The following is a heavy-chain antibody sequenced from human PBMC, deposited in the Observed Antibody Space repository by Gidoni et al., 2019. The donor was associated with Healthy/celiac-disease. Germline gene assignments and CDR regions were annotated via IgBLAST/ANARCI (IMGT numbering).Heavy chain of an antibody. D-gene: IGHD4-17*01. Sequence: DGLEWIGSIYYSGSTYYNPSLKSRVTISVDTSKNQFSLKLSSVTAADTAVYYCASPSPDYGDYVVGYWGQGTLVTVSS. J-gene: IGHJ4*02. CDR3: ASPSPDYGDYVVGY. V-gene: IGHV4-39*01. CDR2: IYYSGST.